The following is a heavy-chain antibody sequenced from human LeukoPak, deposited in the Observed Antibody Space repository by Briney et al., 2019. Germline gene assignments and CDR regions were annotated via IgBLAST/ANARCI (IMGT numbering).Heavy chain of an antibody. CDR1: GGSISSYY. CDR3: ARARHGYYDSSGYYGAFDI. D-gene: IGHD3-22*01. J-gene: IGHJ3*02. V-gene: IGHV4-4*08. CDR2: IYTSGGT. Sequence: SETLSLTCTVSGGSISSYYWSWIRQSPGKGLEWIGRIYTSGGTNYNPSLKSRVTISVDTSKNQFSLKLSSVTAADTAVYYCARARHGYYDSSGYYGAFDIWGQGTMVTVSS.